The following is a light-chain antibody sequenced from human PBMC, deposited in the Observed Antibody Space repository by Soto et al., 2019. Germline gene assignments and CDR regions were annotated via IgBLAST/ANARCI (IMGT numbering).Light chain of an antibody. CDR1: QSISSNF. CDR3: QSTYILPWA. V-gene: IGKV3-20*01. CDR2: GAS. Sequence: EIVLTQSPGTLSLSPGEGATLSCRASQSISSNFLAWYQQKRGQAPRLLIHGASNRATGIPDRFSGSGSGTDFTLTITRLEPEDFAVYYCQSTYILPWAFGQGTKVEI. J-gene: IGKJ1*01.